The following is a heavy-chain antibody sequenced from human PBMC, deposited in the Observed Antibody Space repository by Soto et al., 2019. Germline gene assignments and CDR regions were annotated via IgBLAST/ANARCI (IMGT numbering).Heavy chain of an antibody. D-gene: IGHD3-3*01. CDR1: GFTFSSYA. CDR2: ISGSGGST. V-gene: IGHV3-23*01. Sequence: GGSLRLSCAASGFTFSSYAMSWVRQAPGKGLEWVSAISGSGGSTYYADSVKGRFTISRDNSKNTLYLQMNSLRAEDTAVYYCAKDSDGITIFGVVKNEGFYWGQGTLVTSPQ. CDR3: AKDSDGITIFGVVKNEGFY. J-gene: IGHJ4*02.